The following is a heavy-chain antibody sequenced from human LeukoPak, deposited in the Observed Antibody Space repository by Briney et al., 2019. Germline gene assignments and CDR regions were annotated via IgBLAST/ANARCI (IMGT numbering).Heavy chain of an antibody. CDR3: ARDGSRAVAGGDY. D-gene: IGHD6-19*01. CDR2: IYSSGST. Sequence: PSETLSLTCTVSGGSISSYYWSWIRQPPGKGLEWIGYIYSSGSTNYNPSLKSRVTISVDTSKNQFSLKLSSVTAADTAVYYCARDGSRAVAGGDYWGQGTLVTVSS. V-gene: IGHV4-4*08. J-gene: IGHJ4*02. CDR1: GGSISSYY.